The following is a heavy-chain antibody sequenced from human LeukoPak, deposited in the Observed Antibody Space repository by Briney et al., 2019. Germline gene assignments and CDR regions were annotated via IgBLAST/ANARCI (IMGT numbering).Heavy chain of an antibody. V-gene: IGHV4-39*07. CDR1: GGSISSSSYY. J-gene: IGHJ5*02. CDR3: ARFGGVTMVRGVKT. CDR2: IYYSGST. Sequence: SETLSLTCTVSGGSISSSSYYWGWIRQPPGKGLEWIGSIYYSGSTYYNPSLKSRVTISVDTSKNQFSLKLSSVTAADTAVYYCARFGGVTMVRGVKTWGQGTLVTVSS. D-gene: IGHD3-10*01.